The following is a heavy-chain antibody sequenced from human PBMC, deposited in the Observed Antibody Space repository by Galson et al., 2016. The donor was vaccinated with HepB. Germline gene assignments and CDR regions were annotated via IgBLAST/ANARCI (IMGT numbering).Heavy chain of an antibody. D-gene: IGHD6-25*01. Sequence: PALVKPTQTLTLTCTFSGFSLTTSGMRVSWIRQPPGKAPEWLARIDWDDDKFYNKSLKTRLTISKDTSKTQVALTMTNMDPVDTATYFCARMDRRGSNEGGFDFWGQGILVTVSS. CDR3: ARMDRRGSNEGGFDF. CDR1: GFSLTTSGMR. CDR2: IDWDDDK. J-gene: IGHJ4*02. V-gene: IGHV2-70*04.